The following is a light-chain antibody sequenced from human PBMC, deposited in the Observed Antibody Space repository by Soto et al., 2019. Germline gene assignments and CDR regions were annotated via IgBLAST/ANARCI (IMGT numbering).Light chain of an antibody. J-gene: IGLJ3*02. V-gene: IGLV8-61*01. CDR1: SGSVSTSYY. CDR3: VLYMGSSWV. Sequence: QTVVTQEPSFSVSPGGTVTLTCGLSSGSVSTSYYPSWYQQTPGQAPRTLIYSTNTRSSGVPDHFSGSILGNKAALTITGAQADDESDYYCVLYMGSSWVFGGGTKVTVL. CDR2: STN.